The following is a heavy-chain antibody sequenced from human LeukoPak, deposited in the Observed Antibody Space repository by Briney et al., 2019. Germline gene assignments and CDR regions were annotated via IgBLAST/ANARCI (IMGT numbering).Heavy chain of an antibody. J-gene: IGHJ4*02. Sequence: GGSLRLSCAASGFTFSNYDMNWVRQAPGKGLEWVSSISDSGSSTYYADSVKGRFTISRDNSKNTLYLQMNSLRAEDTAVYYCAKGDSTYYYDSSGYMWGQGTLVTVSS. V-gene: IGHV3-23*01. D-gene: IGHD3-22*01. CDR2: ISDSGSST. CDR1: GFTFSNYD. CDR3: AKGDSTYYYDSSGYM.